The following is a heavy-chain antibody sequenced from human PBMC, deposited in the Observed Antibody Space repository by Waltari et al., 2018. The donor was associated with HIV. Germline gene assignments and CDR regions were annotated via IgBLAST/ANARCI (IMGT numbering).Heavy chain of an antibody. J-gene: IGHJ4*02. CDR2: NKSKTDGRTR. CDR3: TTDGDLYFDY. D-gene: IGHD7-27*01. Sequence: EVQLVVSGGCLAKPGASLSLSCADSGFTFRHPWMCWYRQAPGKGLEWVGRNKSKTDGRTRDYAEPVKGRFTISRDDSKNTLYLQMNSLKTDDTAVYYCTTDGDLYFDYWGQGTLVTVSS. CDR1: GFTFRHPW. V-gene: IGHV3-15*01.